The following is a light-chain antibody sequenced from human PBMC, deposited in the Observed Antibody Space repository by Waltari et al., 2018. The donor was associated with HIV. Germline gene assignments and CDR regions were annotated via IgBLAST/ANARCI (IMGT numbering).Light chain of an antibody. Sequence: HSALTQPASVCGPLGQSITIYCSGTNTALATSNFVSWYHRLPGQAPKLLIYEGANRPSGISSRFSGSTLGDPASLTISGLQPEDDALYFCCSSIGTDHPVLLFGTGT. CDR1: NTALATSNF. V-gene: IGLV2-23*01. CDR3: CSSIGTDHPVLL. J-gene: IGLJ1*01. CDR2: EGA.